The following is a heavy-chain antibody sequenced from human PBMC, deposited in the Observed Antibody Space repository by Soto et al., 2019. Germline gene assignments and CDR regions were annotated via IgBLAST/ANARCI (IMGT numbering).Heavy chain of an antibody. V-gene: IGHV3-49*03. Sequence: LRLSCTGSGFTFGNNAMAWFRQAPGKGLEWVGFIRSKNYGRTTEYAASVQGRFTISRDDSKGIAYLEMNSLTTDDTAVYYCSRPSYYYDSSGFEPGAFDIWGQGTMVTVSS. J-gene: IGHJ3*02. CDR2: IRSKNYGRTT. CDR3: SRPSYYYDSSGFEPGAFDI. D-gene: IGHD3-22*01. CDR1: GFTFGNNA.